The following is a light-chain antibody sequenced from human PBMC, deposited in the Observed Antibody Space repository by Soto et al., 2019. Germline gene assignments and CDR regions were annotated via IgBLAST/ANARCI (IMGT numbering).Light chain of an antibody. CDR1: SRDVGGYDY. Sequence: QSVLTQPASVSGSPGQSITISCTGTSRDVGGYDYVSWYQQYPGKAPKLMIFDVNNRPSGVSDRFSGSKSANTASLTISGLQSEDEADYYCSSYTSSGIYVFGTGTKVTVL. CDR2: DVN. J-gene: IGLJ1*01. V-gene: IGLV2-14*03. CDR3: SSYTSSGIYV.